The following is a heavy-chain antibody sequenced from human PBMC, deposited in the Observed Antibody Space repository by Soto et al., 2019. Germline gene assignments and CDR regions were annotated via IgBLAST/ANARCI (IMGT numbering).Heavy chain of an antibody. J-gene: IGHJ4*02. CDR2: ISSDGNKK. Sequence: QVQLVESGGGVVQPGRSLRLSCAASGFTYSRSAMHWVRQAPGKGLEWVSIISSDGNKKYYADSVKGRFAISRDNSENTLFLQMNSLRPEDTAVYYCAKGGVTTNEGILWWGQGTLVTVSS. D-gene: IGHD4-17*01. CDR3: AKGGVTTNEGILW. CDR1: GFTYSRSA. V-gene: IGHV3-30*18.